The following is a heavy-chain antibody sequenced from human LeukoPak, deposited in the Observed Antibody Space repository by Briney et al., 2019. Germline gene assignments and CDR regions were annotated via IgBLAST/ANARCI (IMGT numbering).Heavy chain of an antibody. CDR3: ASHALRYFDY. V-gene: IGHV4-39*01. CDR2: IYYSGST. CDR1: GGSISSSSYY. J-gene: IGHJ4*02. Sequence: SETLSLTCTVSGGSISSSSYYWGWIRQPPGKGLEWIGSIYYSGSTYYNPSLESRVTISVDTSKNQFSLKLSSVTAADTAVYYCASHALRYFDYWGQGTLVTVSS. D-gene: IGHD3-9*01.